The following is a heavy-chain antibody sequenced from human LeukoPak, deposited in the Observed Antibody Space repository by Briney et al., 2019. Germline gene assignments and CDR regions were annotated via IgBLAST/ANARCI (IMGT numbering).Heavy chain of an antibody. J-gene: IGHJ5*02. D-gene: IGHD3-10*01. CDR3: ARLNYYGSGSYYNSRFDP. V-gene: IGHV4-39*07. Sequence: TSETLSLTCTVSGGSISSSSYYWGWIRQPPGKGLEWIGEINHSGSTNYNPSLKSRVTISVDTSKNQFSLKLSSVTAADTAVYYCARLNYYGSGSYYNSRFDPWGQGTLVTVSS. CDR1: GGSISSSSYY. CDR2: INHSGST.